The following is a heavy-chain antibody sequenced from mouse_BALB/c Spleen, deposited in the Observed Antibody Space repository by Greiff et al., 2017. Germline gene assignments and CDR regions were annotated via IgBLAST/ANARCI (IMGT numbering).Heavy chain of an antibody. CDR3: ARPYRYDLAWFAY. CDR1: GFTFSSFG. V-gene: IGHV5-17*02. D-gene: IGHD2-14*01. J-gene: IGHJ3*01. CDR2: ISSGSSTI. Sequence: EVMLVESGGGLVQPGGSRKLSCAASGFTFSSFGMHWVRQAPEKGLEWVAYISSGSSTIYYADTVKGRFTISRDNPKNTLFLQMTSLRSEDTAMYYCARPYRYDLAWFAYWGQGTLVTVSA.